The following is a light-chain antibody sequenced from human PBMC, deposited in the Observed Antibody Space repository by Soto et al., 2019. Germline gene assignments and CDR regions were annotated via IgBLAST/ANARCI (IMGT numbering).Light chain of an antibody. CDR2: MVS. Sequence: QSALAQPTSVSGSLGQSIAISCTGTSSDVGGYDYVSWHQQHPGKAPKVLMSMVSNRPSGVSNRCSGSKSGNTASLTISGLQADDEADYYCSSYRSGGNFVFGSGTKLTVL. V-gene: IGLV2-14*01. CDR3: SSYRSGGNFV. CDR1: SSDVGGYDY. J-gene: IGLJ1*01.